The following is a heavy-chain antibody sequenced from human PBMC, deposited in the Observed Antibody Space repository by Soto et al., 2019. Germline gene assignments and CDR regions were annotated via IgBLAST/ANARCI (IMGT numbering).Heavy chain of an antibody. D-gene: IGHD2-15*01. CDR2: INHSGST. CDR1: GGSFSGYY. J-gene: IGHJ5*02. CDR3: ARGSLGGNSDSNNWFDP. V-gene: IGHV4-34*01. Sequence: SETLSLTCAVYGGSFSGYYWSWIRQPPGKGLEWIGEINHSGSTNYNPSLKSRVTISVDTSKNQFSLKLSSVTAADTAVYYCARGSLGGNSDSNNWFDPWGQGTLVTVSS.